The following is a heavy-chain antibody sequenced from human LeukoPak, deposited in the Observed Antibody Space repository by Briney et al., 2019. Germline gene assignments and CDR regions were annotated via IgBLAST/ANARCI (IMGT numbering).Heavy chain of an antibody. D-gene: IGHD1-26*01. Sequence: GGSLRLSCAASGFTFSSYWMSWVRLAPGKGLEWLANIKPDGGEKSYMDSVKGRFTISRDNAKNSLYLQMNSLRAEDTAVYYCARVDGSHLIDAFDIWGQGTMVTVSS. V-gene: IGHV3-7*01. CDR1: GFTFSSYW. J-gene: IGHJ3*02. CDR3: ARVDGSHLIDAFDI. CDR2: IKPDGGEK.